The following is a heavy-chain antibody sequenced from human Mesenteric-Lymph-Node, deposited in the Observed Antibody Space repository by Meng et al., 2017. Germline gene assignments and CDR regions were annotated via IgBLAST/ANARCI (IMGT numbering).Heavy chain of an antibody. CDR2: LSRSGNTI. J-gene: IGHJ6*02. CDR1: GFTFSDYY. Sequence: GGSLRLSCAASGFTFSDYYMNWIRQAPGKGLEWVSYLSRSGNTIYYADSVKGRFTISRDNAKNSLYLQMNSLRAEDTAVYYCARDRGPWNYYDSSGYYLYYYYGMDVWGQGTTVTVSS. V-gene: IGHV3-11*04. CDR3: ARDRGPWNYYDSSGYYLYYYYGMDV. D-gene: IGHD3-22*01.